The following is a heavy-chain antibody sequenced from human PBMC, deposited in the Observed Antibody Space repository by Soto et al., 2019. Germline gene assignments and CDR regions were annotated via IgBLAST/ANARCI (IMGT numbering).Heavy chain of an antibody. V-gene: IGHV4-31*03. CDR2: IYYSGST. J-gene: IGHJ5*02. Sequence: SETLSLTCTVSGGSISSGDYYWSWIRQHPGKGLEWLGYIYYSGSTFYNPSLKSRLTMSVDTSKNQFSLKLSSVTAADTAVYYCARIGQYCSDSCYSWFDPWGQGTLVTVSS. CDR3: ARIGQYCSDSCYSWFDP. CDR1: GGSISSGDYY. D-gene: IGHD2-2*02.